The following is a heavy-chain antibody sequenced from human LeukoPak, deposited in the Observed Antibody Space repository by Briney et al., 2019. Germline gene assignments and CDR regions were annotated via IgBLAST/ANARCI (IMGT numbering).Heavy chain of an antibody. J-gene: IGHJ4*02. V-gene: IGHV3-9*01. Sequence: GGSLRLSCAASGFTFDDYAMHWVRQAPGKGLEWVSGISWNSGSIGYADSVKGRFTISRDNSKNTLYLQMNSLRAEDTAVYYCAKDWGIAAAGSLFDYWGQGTLVTVSS. CDR2: ISWNSGSI. D-gene: IGHD6-13*01. CDR3: AKDWGIAAAGSLFDY. CDR1: GFTFDDYA.